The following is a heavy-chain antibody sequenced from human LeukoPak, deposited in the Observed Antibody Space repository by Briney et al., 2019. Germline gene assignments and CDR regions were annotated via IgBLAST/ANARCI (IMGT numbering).Heavy chain of an antibody. Sequence: SETLSLTCAVSGGSLTSSTYYWGWIRQPPGKGLEWIGSIFFSGNTYYNPSLKSRVTICVDASKNQFSLKLSSVTAADTAVYYCARHGYSSSWHRGQYYFDYWGQGTLVTVSS. CDR1: GGSLTSSTYY. CDR3: ARHGYSSSWHRGQYYFDY. V-gene: IGHV4-39*01. CDR2: IFFSGNT. D-gene: IGHD6-13*01. J-gene: IGHJ4*02.